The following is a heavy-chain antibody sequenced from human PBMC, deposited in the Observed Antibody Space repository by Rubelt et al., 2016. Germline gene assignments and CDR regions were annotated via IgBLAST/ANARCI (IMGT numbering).Heavy chain of an antibody. J-gene: IGHJ4*02. V-gene: IGHV4-34*01. CDR3: AGWPLGYCSGGTCYSFDY. CDR2: INHSGST. Sequence: QVQLQQWGAGLLKPSETLSLTCVVSGGSFSAYYWSWIRQPPGKGLEWIGEINHSGSTTYNPSLKSRVTMSVDTSKNQFSLRLSSVTAADTAVYYCAGWPLGYCSGGTCYSFDYWGQGTLVTVSS. D-gene: IGHD2-15*01. CDR1: GGSFSAYY.